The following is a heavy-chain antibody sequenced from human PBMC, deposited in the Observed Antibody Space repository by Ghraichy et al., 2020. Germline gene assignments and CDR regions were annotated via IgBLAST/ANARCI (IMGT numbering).Heavy chain of an antibody. CDR3: ARSPGTSAWYGSRFDP. J-gene: IGHJ5*02. Sequence: SETLSLTCAVSGYSISSGYYWGWIRQPPGKGLEWIGSFYHSGSTYYNPSLKSRVTISVDTSKNQFSLKLSSVTAADTAVYYCARSPGTSAWYGSRFDPWGQGTLVTVSS. CDR1: GYSISSGYY. V-gene: IGHV4-38-2*01. D-gene: IGHD6-19*01. CDR2: FYHSGST.